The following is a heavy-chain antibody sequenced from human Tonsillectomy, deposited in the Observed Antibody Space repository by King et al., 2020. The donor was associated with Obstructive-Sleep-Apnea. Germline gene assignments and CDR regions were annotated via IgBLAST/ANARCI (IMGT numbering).Heavy chain of an antibody. J-gene: IGHJ4*02. CDR3: AKGDWLDY. CDR1: GFMFDHYG. CDR2: IGWNSDRI. V-gene: IGHV3-9*01. D-gene: IGHD3/OR15-3a*01. Sequence: VQLVESGGGLVQPGRSLRLSCAASGFMFDHYGMHWVRQVPGKGLEWVSGIGWNSDRIVYADSVKGRFTISRDNAKNSLHLQMNSLRGDDTALYYCAKGDWLDYWGQGTLVTVSS.